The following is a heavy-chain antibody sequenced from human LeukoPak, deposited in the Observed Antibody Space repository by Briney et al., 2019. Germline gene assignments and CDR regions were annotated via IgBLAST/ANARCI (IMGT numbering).Heavy chain of an antibody. V-gene: IGHV4-59*11. J-gene: IGHJ5*02. D-gene: IGHD3-3*01. CDR2: ISTGGST. Sequence: SETLSLTCSVFGGSISSHYWNWIRQPPGKGLEWIGYISTGGSTYYNPSLRSRVTMSGDTSKNELSLRLTSVTAADTAVYYCARGFLEWLPITWFDPWGQGTLVTVSS. CDR1: GGSISSHY. CDR3: ARGFLEWLPITWFDP.